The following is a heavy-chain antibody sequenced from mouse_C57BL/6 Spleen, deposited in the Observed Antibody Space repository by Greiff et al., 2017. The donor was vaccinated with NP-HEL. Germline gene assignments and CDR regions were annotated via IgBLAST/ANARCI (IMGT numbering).Heavy chain of an antibody. CDR1: GYAFSSSW. D-gene: IGHD1-1*01. V-gene: IGHV1-82*01. CDR2: IYPGDGDT. CDR3: AREISSSYGYFDV. J-gene: IGHJ1*03. Sequence: VKLVESGPALVKPGASVKISCKASGYAFSSSWLNWVKQRPGKGLEWIGRIYPGDGDTNYNGKFKGKATLTADKSSSTAYMQLSSQTSEDSAVYFCAREISSSYGYFDVWGTGTTVTVSS.